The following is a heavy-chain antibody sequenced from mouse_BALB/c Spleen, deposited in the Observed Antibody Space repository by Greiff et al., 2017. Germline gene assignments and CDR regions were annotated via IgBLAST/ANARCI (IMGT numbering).Heavy chain of an antibody. D-gene: IGHD2-3*01. CDR2: IDPVNGNT. CDR3: ARSNDGYYAWFAY. CDR1: GFNFKDSY. Sequence: EVQLQQSGAELVKPGASVKLSCTASGFNFKDSYMHWVKQRPEQGLEWIGRIDPVNGNTKYDPKFQGKATIAADTSSNTAYLQLNSQTSEDTAVDDCARSNDGYYAWFAYWGQGTVGTVSA. J-gene: IGHJ3*01. V-gene: IGHV14-3*02.